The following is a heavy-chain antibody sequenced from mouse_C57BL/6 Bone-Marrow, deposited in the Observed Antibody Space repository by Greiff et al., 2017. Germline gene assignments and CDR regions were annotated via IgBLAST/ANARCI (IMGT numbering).Heavy chain of an antibody. V-gene: IGHV1-69*01. Sequence: QVQLQQPGAELVMPGASVKLSCKASGYTFTSYWMHWVKQRPGQGLEWIGEIDPSDSYTNYNQKFKGKSTLTVDKSSSTAYMQLSSLTSEDSAVYYCALYYYGSSYGDAMDYWGQGTSVTVSS. CDR3: ALYYYGSSYGDAMDY. CDR1: GYTFTSYW. J-gene: IGHJ4*01. D-gene: IGHD1-1*01. CDR2: IDPSDSYT.